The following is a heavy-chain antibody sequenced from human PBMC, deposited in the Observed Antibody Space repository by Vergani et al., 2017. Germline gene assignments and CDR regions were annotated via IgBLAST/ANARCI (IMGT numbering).Heavy chain of an antibody. D-gene: IGHD5-12*01. V-gene: IGHV3-30*02. CDR2: IGKDGINT. CDR1: GFTFSNFG. J-gene: IGHJ6*02. Sequence: QVQLVESAGGVVQPGGSLRLSCAASGFTFSNFGMHWIRQAPGKGLECLAYIGKDGINTRYRDAVKGRFTVARDNSKDILYLQMDSLRSEDTALYYCAKANPRNRGYVYLYYYHAMDVWGQGTTVTVSS. CDR3: AKANPRNRGYVYLYYYHAMDV.